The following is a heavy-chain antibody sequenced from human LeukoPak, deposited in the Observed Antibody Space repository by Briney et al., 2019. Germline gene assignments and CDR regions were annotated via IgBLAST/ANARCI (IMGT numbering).Heavy chain of an antibody. D-gene: IGHD4-11*01. V-gene: IGHV4-38-2*02. CDR1: GYSISSGYY. Sequence: SETLSLTCTVSGYSISSGYYWGWIRPPPGKGLEWIGSMYHSGSTYYNPSLKSRVTISVDTSKNQFSLKLSSVTAADTAVYYCARESYTNRGYYYYYMDVWGKGTTVTVSS. J-gene: IGHJ6*03. CDR3: ARESYTNRGYYYYYMDV. CDR2: MYHSGST.